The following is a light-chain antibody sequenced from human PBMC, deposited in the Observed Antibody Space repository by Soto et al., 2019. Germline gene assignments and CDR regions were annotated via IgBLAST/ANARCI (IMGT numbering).Light chain of an antibody. Sequence: QLVLTQPPSVSGAPGQRVTISCTGSSSNIGAGYDVHWYQQLPGTAPKLLMYGNNNRPSGVPDRFSGSKSGTSASLAITGLQAEDEADYYCQSSDSSLSGSVFGGGTKVTVL. CDR1: SSNIGAGYD. V-gene: IGLV1-40*01. J-gene: IGLJ2*01. CDR2: GNN. CDR3: QSSDSSLSGSV.